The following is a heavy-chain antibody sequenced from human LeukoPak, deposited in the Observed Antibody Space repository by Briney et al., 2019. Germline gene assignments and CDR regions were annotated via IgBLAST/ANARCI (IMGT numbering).Heavy chain of an antibody. Sequence: SETLSLTCAVSGYSISSGYYWGWIRQPPGKGLEWIGSIYHSGSTCYNPSLKSRVTISVDTSKNQFSLKLSSVTAADTAVYYCARAPPFSGYCSSTSCPRGGWFDPWGQGTLVTVPS. CDR1: GYSISSGYY. CDR3: ARAPPFSGYCSSTSCPRGGWFDP. V-gene: IGHV4-38-2*01. D-gene: IGHD2-2*01. J-gene: IGHJ5*02. CDR2: IYHSGST.